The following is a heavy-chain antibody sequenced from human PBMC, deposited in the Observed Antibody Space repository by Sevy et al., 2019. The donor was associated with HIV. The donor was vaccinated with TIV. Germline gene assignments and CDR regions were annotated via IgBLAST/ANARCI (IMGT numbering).Heavy chain of an antibody. Sequence: GGSLGLSCAASGFTFNIYAMSWVRQAPGKGLEWLSAISGGGDGTYYADSVKGRFTISGDNSRNTLYLQMNSLRAEDTAVYYCAKRPYYYYNSDGHLVSSTDEADYWGQGTLVTVSS. CDR1: GFTFNIYA. V-gene: IGHV3-23*01. CDR3: AKRPYYYYNSDGHLVSSTDEADY. CDR2: ISGGGDGT. J-gene: IGHJ4*02. D-gene: IGHD3-22*01.